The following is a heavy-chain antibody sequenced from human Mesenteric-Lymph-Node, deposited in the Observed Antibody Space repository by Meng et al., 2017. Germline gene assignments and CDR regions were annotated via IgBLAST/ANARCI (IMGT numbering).Heavy chain of an antibody. CDR3: TTDPTHYYGSGSYYGAIRGD. CDR1: GFTFSSYW. J-gene: IGHJ4*02. CDR2: IKSKTDGGTT. Sequence: GGSLRLSCAASGFTFSSYWMSWVRQAPGKGLEWVGRIKSKTDGGTTDYAAPVKGRFTISRDDSKNTLYLQMNSLKTEDTAVYYCTTDPTHYYGSGSYYGAIRGDWGQGTLVTVSS. V-gene: IGHV3-15*01. D-gene: IGHD3-10*01.